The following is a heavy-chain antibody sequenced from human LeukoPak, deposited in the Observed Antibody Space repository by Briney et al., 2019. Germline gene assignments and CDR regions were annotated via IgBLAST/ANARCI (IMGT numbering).Heavy chain of an antibody. Sequence: KTSETLSLTCTVSGGSISSHYWSWIRQPPGKGLEWIGYIYYSGSTNCNPSLKSRVTISVDTSKNQFSLKLSSVTAADTAVYYCARRTYYYDSSGYYYVFVFDYWGQGTLVTVSS. CDR3: ARRTYYYDSSGYYYVFVFDY. CDR1: GGSISSHY. CDR2: IYYSGST. D-gene: IGHD3-22*01. J-gene: IGHJ4*02. V-gene: IGHV4-59*11.